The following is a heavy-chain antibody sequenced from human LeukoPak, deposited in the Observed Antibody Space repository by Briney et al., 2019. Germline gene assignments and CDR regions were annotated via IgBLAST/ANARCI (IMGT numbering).Heavy chain of an antibody. J-gene: IGHJ5*02. CDR2: IYYSGST. CDR3: ARDVPTVVTPHWFDP. Sequence: SETLSLTCTVSGGSISSSSYYWGWIRQPPGKGLEWIASIYYSGSTYYNPSLKSRVTISVDTSKNQFSLKLSSVTAADTAVYYCARDVPTVVTPHWFDPWGQGTLVTVSS. CDR1: GGSISSSSYY. D-gene: IGHD4-23*01. V-gene: IGHV4-39*07.